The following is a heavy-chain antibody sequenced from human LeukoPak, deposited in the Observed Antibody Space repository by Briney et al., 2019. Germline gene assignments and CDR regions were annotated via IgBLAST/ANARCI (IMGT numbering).Heavy chain of an antibody. CDR1: GFTFTDFA. V-gene: IGHV3-73*01. CDR2: IRSKPNNYAT. D-gene: IGHD3-22*01. CDR3: ARGRYDSSGYYGY. Sequence: GGSLKLSCAASGFTFTDFAMHWVRQASGKGLEWVGRIRSKPNNYATEYAASVKGRFTISRDDSKNTAYLQMNSLRAEDTAVYYCARGRYDSSGYYGYWGQGTLVTVSS. J-gene: IGHJ4*02.